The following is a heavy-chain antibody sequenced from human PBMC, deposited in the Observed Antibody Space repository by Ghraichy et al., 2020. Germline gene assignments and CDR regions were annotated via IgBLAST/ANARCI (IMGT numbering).Heavy chain of an antibody. D-gene: IGHD3-3*01. J-gene: IGHJ4*02. CDR2: INHSGST. V-gene: IGHV4-34*01. CDR3: ARKVDFWSGYYVFSQLDY. Sequence: SETLSLTCAVYGGSFSGYYWSWIRQPPGKGLEWIGEINHSGSTNYNPSLKSRVTISVDTSKNQFSLKLSSVTAADTAVYYCARKVDFWSGYYVFSQLDYWGQGTLVTVSS. CDR1: GGSFSGYY.